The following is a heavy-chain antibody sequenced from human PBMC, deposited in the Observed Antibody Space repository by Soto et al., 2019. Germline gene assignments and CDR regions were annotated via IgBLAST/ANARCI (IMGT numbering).Heavy chain of an antibody. CDR1: GFTFSSYA. CDR2: ISYDGSNK. D-gene: IGHD3-3*01. V-gene: IGHV3-30*18. Sequence: LVESGGGVVQPGRSLRLSCAASGFTFSSYAMYWVRQAPGKGLEWVAVISYDGSNKYYADSVKGRFTISRDNSKNTLYLQMNSLRAEDTAVYYCAKPGAGGRFLEWFVDYWGQGTLVTVSS. J-gene: IGHJ4*02. CDR3: AKPGAGGRFLEWFVDY.